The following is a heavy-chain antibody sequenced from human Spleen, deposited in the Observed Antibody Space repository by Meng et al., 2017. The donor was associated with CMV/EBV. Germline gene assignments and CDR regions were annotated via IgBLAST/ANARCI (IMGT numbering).Heavy chain of an antibody. V-gene: IGHV3-21*01. J-gene: IGHJ4*02. Sequence: SRRLSCAVCGFPFRSYSMNWVRQAPGKGLEWVSSISDSGSYVYYADSMKGRFTISRDNAKNSLYLQMNSLRAEDTAVYYCASQRSDYWGQGTLVTVSS. CDR1: GFPFRSYS. CDR3: ASQRSDY. CDR2: ISDSGSYV.